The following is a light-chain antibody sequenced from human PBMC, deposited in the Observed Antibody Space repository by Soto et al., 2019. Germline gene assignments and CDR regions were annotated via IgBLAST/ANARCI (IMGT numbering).Light chain of an antibody. CDR1: QSIDRW. Sequence: DIQMAQSPSTLPAAGGDRGTLSCRSSQSIDRWLALYQQKPGKAPKLLRYDASRWDSGVPSRFICSGSGRQTTFVSSSLLPADFLSRYLRHHNQPLVTCGRGTKVDI. J-gene: IGKJ4*01. V-gene: IGKV1-5*01. CDR2: DAS. CDR3: RHHNQPLVT.